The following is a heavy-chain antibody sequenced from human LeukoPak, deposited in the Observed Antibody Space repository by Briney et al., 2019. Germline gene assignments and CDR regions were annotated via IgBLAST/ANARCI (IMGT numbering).Heavy chain of an antibody. CDR3: AKEGYYYGSGSAVDY. V-gene: IGHV3-23*01. CDR2: ISGSGGSA. CDR1: GFTFRDNA. J-gene: IGHJ4*02. D-gene: IGHD3-10*01. Sequence: GGSLRLSCAASGFTFRDNAMSWVRQAPGKGLEWVSSISGSGGSAFYADSVKDRFTVSRDNSKNTLYLQMNSLRAEDTAVYYCAKEGYYYGSGSAVDYWGQGTLVTVSS.